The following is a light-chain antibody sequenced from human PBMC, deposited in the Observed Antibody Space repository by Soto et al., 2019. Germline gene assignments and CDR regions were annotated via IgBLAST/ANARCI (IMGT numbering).Light chain of an antibody. Sequence: QSVLTQPPSVSGAPGQRVTISCTGSSSNIGAGYDVHWYQQLPGKAPKLLIYGNSNRPSGVPDRFSGSKSVTSASLAITGVQAEDDADYYCQSYDSSLSGSVFGGGTKLTVL. CDR1: SSNIGAGYD. J-gene: IGLJ3*02. V-gene: IGLV1-40*01. CDR3: QSYDSSLSGSV. CDR2: GNS.